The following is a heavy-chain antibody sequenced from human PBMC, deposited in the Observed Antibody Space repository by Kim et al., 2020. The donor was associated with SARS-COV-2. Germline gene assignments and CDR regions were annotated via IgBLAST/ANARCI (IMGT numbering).Heavy chain of an antibody. CDR2: ISYDGSNK. D-gene: IGHD4-17*01. CDR1: GFTFSSYA. Sequence: GGSLRLSCAASGFTFSSYAMHWVRQAPGKGLEWVAVISYDGSNKYYADSVKGRFTISRDNSKNTLYLQMNSLRAEDTAVYYCARDFMGPHGDLYYGMDVWGQGTTVTVSS. CDR3: ARDFMGPHGDLYYGMDV. V-gene: IGHV3-30-3*01. J-gene: IGHJ6*02.